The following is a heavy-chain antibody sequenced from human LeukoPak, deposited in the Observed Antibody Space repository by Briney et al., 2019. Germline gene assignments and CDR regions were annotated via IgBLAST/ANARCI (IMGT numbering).Heavy chain of an antibody. Sequence: PGGSLRLSCAASGFTFSSYSMNWVRQAPGKGLEWVSSISGSNSYIYYADSMKGRFTISRDNAKNSLYLQMNSLRAEDTAVYYCARDLGQYYDTSDNWFDPWGQGTLVTVSS. CDR2: ISGSNSYI. J-gene: IGHJ5*02. CDR1: GFTFSSYS. V-gene: IGHV3-21*01. CDR3: ARDLGQYYDTSDNWFDP. D-gene: IGHD3-22*01.